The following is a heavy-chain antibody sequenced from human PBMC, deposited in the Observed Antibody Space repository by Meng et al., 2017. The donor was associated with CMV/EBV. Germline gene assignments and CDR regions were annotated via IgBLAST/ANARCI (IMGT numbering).Heavy chain of an antibody. Sequence: GGSLRLSCAVSGFTFSSYAMLWVRQAPGKGLEWVAVISSDGSNKCYADSVKGRFTISRDNSKNTLYLQMNSLRAEDTAVYYCARNIERYCGGEFPPTYHYYGMDVWGQGTTVTVSS. J-gene: IGHJ6*02. V-gene: IGHV3-30*04. CDR3: ARNIERYCGGEFPPTYHYYGMDV. D-gene: IGHD2-21*01. CDR2: ISSDGSNK. CDR1: GFTFSSYA.